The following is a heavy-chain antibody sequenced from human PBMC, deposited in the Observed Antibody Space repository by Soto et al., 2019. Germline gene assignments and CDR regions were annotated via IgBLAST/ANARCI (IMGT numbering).Heavy chain of an antibody. CDR2: INTDGSNT. D-gene: IGHD2-15*01. V-gene: IGHV3-74*01. CDR3: AREFCSGGNCYTYYFDP. J-gene: IGHJ5*02. CDR1: GLTLNRNW. Sequence: GGSLRLSCAASGLTLNRNWMHWVRHAPGKGLVWVSHINTDGSNTNYADSVKGRFTISRDNAKSTLFLQMNSLRDEDTAVYYCAREFCSGGNCYTYYFDPSRQAIPVTVSS.